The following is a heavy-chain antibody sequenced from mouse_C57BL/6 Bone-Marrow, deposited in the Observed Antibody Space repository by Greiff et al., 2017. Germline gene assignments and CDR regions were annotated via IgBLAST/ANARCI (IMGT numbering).Heavy chain of an antibody. CDR3: ARPYYYGSSYGLGWYFDV. V-gene: IGHV1-42*01. CDR1: GYSFTGYY. CDR2: INPSTGGT. Sequence: VQLQQSGPELVKPGASVKISCKASGYSFTGYYMNWVKQSPEKSLEWIGEINPSTGGTPYNQKFKAKATLTVAKSSSTAYMQRKSLTSEDSAVYYCARPYYYGSSYGLGWYFDVWGTGTTVTVSS. J-gene: IGHJ1*03. D-gene: IGHD1-1*01.